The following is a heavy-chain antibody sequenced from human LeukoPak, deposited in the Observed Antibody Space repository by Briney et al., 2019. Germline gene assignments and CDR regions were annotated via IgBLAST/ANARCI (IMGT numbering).Heavy chain of an antibody. CDR2: IYPGDSDT. D-gene: IGHD2-2*01. V-gene: IGHV5-51*01. CDR1: GSRFTSYW. J-gene: IGHJ5*02. CDR3: ARHGPGSTDNWFDP. Sequence: GESLQISCKGSGSRFTSYWIGWVRQLPGKGLEWMGIIYPGDSDTRYSPSFQGQVTISADKSISTAYLQWSSLKASDTAMYYCARHGPGSTDNWFDPWGQGTLVTVSS.